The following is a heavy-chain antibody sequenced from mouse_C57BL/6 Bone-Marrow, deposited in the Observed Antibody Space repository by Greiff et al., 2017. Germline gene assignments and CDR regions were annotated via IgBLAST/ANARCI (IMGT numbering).Heavy chain of an antibody. CDR3: AGGPDSSSYGPHWYFDV. CDR1: CYAFSSSW. V-gene: IGHV1-82*01. Sequence: QVQLQQSGPELVKPGASVKISFKASCYAFSSSWMNWVKQRPGKGLEWIGRIYPGDGDTNYNGKFKGKATLTADKSSSTAYKQLSSLTSEDSAVYFGAGGPDSSSYGPHWYFDVWGTGTTVTVSS. J-gene: IGHJ1*03. D-gene: IGHD1-1*01. CDR2: IYPGDGDT.